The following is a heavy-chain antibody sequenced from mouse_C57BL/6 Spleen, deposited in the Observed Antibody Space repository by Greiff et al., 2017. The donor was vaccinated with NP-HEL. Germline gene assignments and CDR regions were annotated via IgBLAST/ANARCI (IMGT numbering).Heavy chain of an antibody. Sequence: QVQLQQSGAELVRPGASVKLSCKASGYTFTDYYINWVKQRPGQGLEWIARIYPGSGNTYYNEKFKGKATLTAEKSSSTAYMQLSSLTSEDSAVYFCAITGRAYWGQGTLVTVSA. CDR3: AITGRAY. CDR2: IYPGSGNT. CDR1: GYTFTDYY. V-gene: IGHV1-76*01. J-gene: IGHJ3*01. D-gene: IGHD4-1*01.